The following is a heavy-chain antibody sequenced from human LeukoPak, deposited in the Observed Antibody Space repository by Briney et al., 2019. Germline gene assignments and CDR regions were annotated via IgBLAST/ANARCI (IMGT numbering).Heavy chain of an antibody. V-gene: IGHV1-2*02. CDR3: ASAPQWRGVYYFDY. CDR1: GYTFTGYY. CDR2: INPNSGGT. D-gene: IGHD6-19*01. J-gene: IGHJ4*02. Sequence: PVASVKVSCKASGYTFTGYYMHWVRQAPGQGLEWMGWINPNSGGTNYAQKFQGRVTMTRDTSISTAYMELSRLRSDDTAVYYCASAPQWRGVYYFDYWGQGTLVTVSS.